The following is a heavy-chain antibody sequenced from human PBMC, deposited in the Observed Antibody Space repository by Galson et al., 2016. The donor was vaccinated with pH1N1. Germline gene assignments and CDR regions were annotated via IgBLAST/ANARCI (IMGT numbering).Heavy chain of an antibody. V-gene: IGHV1-69*13. J-gene: IGHJ2*01. D-gene: IGHD3-22*01. CDR1: GGTFGSYG. CDR2: IIPIFNTV. CDR3: AREDYYDTDLSDWYFDL. Sequence: SVKVSCKASGGTFGSYGINWVRQAPGQGLGWMGGIIPIFNTVKYAQNFQGRVTITADESTTTAYMELSSLRSEDTAMYYCAREDYYDTDLSDWYFDLWDRGTLLTVSS.